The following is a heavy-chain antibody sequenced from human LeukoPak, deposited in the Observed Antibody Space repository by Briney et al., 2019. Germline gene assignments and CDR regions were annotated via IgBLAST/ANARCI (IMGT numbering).Heavy chain of an antibody. J-gene: IGHJ5*02. V-gene: IGHV4-59*01. D-gene: IGHD6-13*01. CDR1: GGSISSYY. CDR2: IYYSGNT. Sequence: PSETLSLTCTVSGGSISSYYWSWIRQPPGKGLEWIGYIYYSGNTNYNPSLKSRVTISVDTSKNQFSLKLSSVTAADTAVYYCARAHSSSWYRWFDPWGQGTLVTVSS. CDR3: ARAHSSSWYRWFDP.